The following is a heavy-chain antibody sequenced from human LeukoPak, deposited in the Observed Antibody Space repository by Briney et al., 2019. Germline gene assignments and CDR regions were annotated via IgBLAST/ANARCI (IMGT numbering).Heavy chain of an antibody. CDR1: GFTFSSYS. D-gene: IGHD3-16*01. CDR3: ASRETAWGPYYYYYYMDV. V-gene: IGHV3-48*01. J-gene: IGHJ6*03. CDR2: ISSSSSTI. Sequence: GGSLRLPCAASGFTFSSYSMNWVRQAPGKGLEWVSYISSSSSTIYYADSVKGQFTISRDNAKNSLYLQMNSLRAEDTAVYYCASRETAWGPYYYYYYMDVWGKGTTVTVSS.